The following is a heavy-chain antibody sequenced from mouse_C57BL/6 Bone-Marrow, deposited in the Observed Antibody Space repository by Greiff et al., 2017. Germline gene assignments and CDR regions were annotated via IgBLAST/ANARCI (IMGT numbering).Heavy chain of an antibody. CDR1: GYTFTDYN. V-gene: IGHV1-18*01. J-gene: IGHJ3*01. CDR3: ALLYYYDSSPAWFAY. D-gene: IGHD1-1*01. Sequence: EVQLQQSGPELVKPGASVKIPCKASGYTFTDYNMDWMKQSHGKSLEWIGDINPNNGGTIYNQKFTGKATLTVDKSSSTAYMELRSLTSEDTAVYYCALLYYYDSSPAWFAYWGQGTLVTVSA. CDR2: INPNNGGT.